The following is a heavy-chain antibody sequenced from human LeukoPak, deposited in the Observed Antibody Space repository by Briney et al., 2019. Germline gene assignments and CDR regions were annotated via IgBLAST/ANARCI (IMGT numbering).Heavy chain of an antibody. V-gene: IGHV3-21*01. D-gene: IGHD2-15*01. CDR3: ARDRTLGYCSGGSCSDMDV. Sequence: GGSLTLSCAASGFTFSSYSMNWVRQAPGKGLQWVSSITSSSSYIYYADSGKGRLTISRGNAKNSLYLQMNSLRAEDTAVYYCARDRTLGYCSGGSCSDMDVWGKGTTVTVSS. CDR1: GFTFSSYS. CDR2: ITSSSSYI. J-gene: IGHJ6*03.